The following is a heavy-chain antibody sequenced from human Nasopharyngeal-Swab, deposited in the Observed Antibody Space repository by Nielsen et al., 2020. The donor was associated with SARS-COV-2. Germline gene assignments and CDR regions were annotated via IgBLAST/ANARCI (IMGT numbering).Heavy chain of an antibody. CDR1: GFTFSTYT. Sequence: GESLKISCAASGFTFSTYTMNWVRQAPGKGLEWVSSISGSSAYIWYADSVKGRFTISRDNSKNTLYLQMNSLRAEDTAVYYCARENDYADEYYFDYWGQGTLVTVSS. J-gene: IGHJ4*02. CDR2: ISGSSAYI. D-gene: IGHD4-17*01. V-gene: IGHV3-21*01. CDR3: ARENDYADEYYFDY.